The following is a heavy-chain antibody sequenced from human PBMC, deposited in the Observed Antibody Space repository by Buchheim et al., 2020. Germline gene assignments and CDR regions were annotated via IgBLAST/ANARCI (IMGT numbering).Heavy chain of an antibody. Sequence: EVQLVESGGGLVQPGGSLRLSCAASGFTFSSYWMHWVRQAPGKGLVWVSRINTDGSSTSYANSVKGRFTISSDSAKNKLYLQMNSLRAEDTAVYYCARGLDYGGYSVDYWGQGTL. J-gene: IGHJ4*02. D-gene: IGHD4-23*01. V-gene: IGHV3-74*01. CDR3: ARGLDYGGYSVDY. CDR2: INTDGSST. CDR1: GFTFSSYW.